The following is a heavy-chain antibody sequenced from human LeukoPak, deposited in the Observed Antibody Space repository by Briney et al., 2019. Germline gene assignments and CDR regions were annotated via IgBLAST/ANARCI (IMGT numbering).Heavy chain of an antibody. V-gene: IGHV3-23*01. CDR3: VRGLSGVSSWYFDL. Sequence: GGSLRLSCVASGFNLSTYSMNWVRQAPGKGLGWVSALHSGGHTFYADSVRGRFIISRDISKNTLHLQMNDLGAEDTALYYCVRGLSGVSSWYFDLWGRGTLVSVSS. CDR1: GFNLSTYS. CDR2: LHSGGHT. J-gene: IGHJ2*01. D-gene: IGHD7-27*01.